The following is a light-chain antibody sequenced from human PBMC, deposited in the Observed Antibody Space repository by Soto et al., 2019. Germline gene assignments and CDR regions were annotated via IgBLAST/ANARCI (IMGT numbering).Light chain of an antibody. V-gene: IGKV3-20*01. Sequence: EIVLTQSPGTLSLSPGERATLSCRASHSVTSTYLAWYQQKPGQAPRLLIYGASSRATGIPDRFSGSGSGTDFTLTLNSLQPEDFATYYCQQGYSTPWTFGQGTKVEIK. CDR1: HSVTSTY. CDR2: GAS. CDR3: QQGYSTPWT. J-gene: IGKJ1*01.